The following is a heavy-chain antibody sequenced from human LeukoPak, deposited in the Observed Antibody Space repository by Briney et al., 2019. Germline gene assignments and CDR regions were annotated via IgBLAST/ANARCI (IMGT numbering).Heavy chain of an antibody. CDR2: IYPGDSDT. D-gene: IGHD1-26*01. J-gene: IGHJ3*02. CDR3: ARHGGAGPYDAFDI. V-gene: IGHV5-51*01. CDR1: GYISSNYW. Sequence: GESLQISCKASGYISSNYWIAWVRHMPGRGLESMGIIYPGDSDTRYSPSFQGQVTISADKSISTAYLQWSSLRASDTAMYYCARHGGAGPYDAFDIWGQGTRVTVSS.